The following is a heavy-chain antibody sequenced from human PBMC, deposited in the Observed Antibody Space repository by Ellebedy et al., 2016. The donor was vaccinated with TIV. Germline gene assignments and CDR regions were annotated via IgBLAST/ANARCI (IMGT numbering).Heavy chain of an antibody. CDR3: ARRKREGDYDYFGFDH. CDR1: GFTFSSYW. D-gene: IGHD5-12*01. V-gene: IGHV3-74*03. J-gene: IGHJ4*02. Sequence: PGESLKISCAVSGFTFSSYWMQWVRQAPGKGLVWVSGINGDGTTTTYADSVKGRFTISRDNAKNTLYLQMTSLRVEDTAVYFCARRKREGDYDYFGFDHWGQGTLVTVSS. CDR2: INGDGTTT.